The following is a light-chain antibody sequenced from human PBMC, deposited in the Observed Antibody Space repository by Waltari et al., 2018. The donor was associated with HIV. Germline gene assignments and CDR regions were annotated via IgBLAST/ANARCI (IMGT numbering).Light chain of an antibody. J-gene: IGKJ1*01. CDR1: QNINNY. CDR2: AAS. CDR3: QQSYSTPQT. V-gene: IGKV1-39*01. Sequence: DIQMTQSPSSLSASVGDRVTITCRASQNINNYLNWYQQKPGKAPNLLIYAASSLQSGVPSRCSGSGAGTDFTLTISSLQPEDFATYHCQQSYSTPQTFGQGTKVDIK.